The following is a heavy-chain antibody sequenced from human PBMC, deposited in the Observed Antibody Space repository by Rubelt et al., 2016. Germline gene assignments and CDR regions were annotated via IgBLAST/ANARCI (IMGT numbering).Heavy chain of an antibody. CDR2: ISSSSSFM. CDR1: GFTFSRYN. Sequence: EVQLVESGGGLVQTGGSLRLSCAASGFTFSRYNMNWVRQAPGKGLEWVSSISSSSSFMYYADSMKGRFSISRDKANNSLYLQMGSLRAEDTAVYYCARDREAVAGRGGDAFDIWGQGTKVTVSS. V-gene: IGHV3-21*02. CDR3: ARDREAVAGRGGDAFDI. D-gene: IGHD6-19*01. J-gene: IGHJ3*02.